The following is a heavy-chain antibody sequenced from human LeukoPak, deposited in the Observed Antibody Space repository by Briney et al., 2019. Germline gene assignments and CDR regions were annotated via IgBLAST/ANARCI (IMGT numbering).Heavy chain of an antibody. CDR2: IYYSGST. CDR1: GGSISSSSYY. D-gene: IGHD5-12*01. J-gene: IGHJ5*02. Sequence: SETLSLTCTVSGGSISSSSYYWGWIRQPPGKGLEWIGSIYYSGSTYYNPSLKSRVTISVDTSKNQFSLKLSSVTAADTAVYYCARDIGYHSRGRFDPWGQGTLVTVSS. V-gene: IGHV4-39*07. CDR3: ARDIGYHSRGRFDP.